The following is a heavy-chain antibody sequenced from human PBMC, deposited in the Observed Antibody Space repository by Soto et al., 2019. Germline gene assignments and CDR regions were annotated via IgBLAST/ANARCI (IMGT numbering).Heavy chain of an antibody. J-gene: IGHJ5*02. D-gene: IGHD2-2*02. V-gene: IGHV4-59*01. CDR3: ARYVGTCSSTSCYIWFDP. CDR2: IYYSGST. CDR1: GGSISSYY. Sequence: PSETLSLTCTVSGGSISSYYWSWIRQPPGKGLEWIGYIYYSGSTNYNPSLKSRVTISVDTSKNQFSLKLSSVTAADTAVYYCARYVGTCSSTSCYIWFDPWGQGTLVTVSS.